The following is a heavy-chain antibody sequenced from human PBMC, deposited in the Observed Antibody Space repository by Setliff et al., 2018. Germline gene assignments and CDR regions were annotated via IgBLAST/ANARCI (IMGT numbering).Heavy chain of an antibody. D-gene: IGHD6-6*01. J-gene: IGHJ4*02. CDR2: XXXXXXX. CDR1: GGTFSDYY. Sequence: SETLSLTCAAXGGTFSDYYWTWIRQPPGXXXXXXXXXXXXXXXXXXXXXXSRATXXIDTSKDQFSLKLISMSAADTAVYFCARGRNIAARLLDSWGQGALVTVSS. CDR3: ARGRNIAARLLDS. V-gene: IGHV4-34*04.